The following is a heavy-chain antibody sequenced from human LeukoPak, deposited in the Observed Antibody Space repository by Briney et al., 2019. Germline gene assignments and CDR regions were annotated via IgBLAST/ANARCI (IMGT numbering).Heavy chain of an antibody. CDR1: GFTLSSYA. CDR2: ISGSGSST. V-gene: IGHV3-23*01. J-gene: IGHJ4*02. D-gene: IGHD6-19*01. CDR3: AKGVAVASPYYFDY. Sequence: GGSLRLSCAASGFTLSSYAMSWVRQAPGKGLEWVAPISGSGSSTYYADSVKGRFTISRDNSKNTLYLQMNSLRAEDTAVYYCAKGVAVASPYYFDYWGQGTLVTVSS.